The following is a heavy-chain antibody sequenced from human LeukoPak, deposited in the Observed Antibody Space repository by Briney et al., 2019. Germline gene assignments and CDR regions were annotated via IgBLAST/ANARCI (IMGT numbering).Heavy chain of an antibody. CDR1: GYTFTGYY. Sequence: GASVKVSCKASGYTFTGYYIHWVRQAPGQGLEWVGWINPHSGDTNYAQKLQGRVTMTTDTSTSTAYMELRSLRSDDTAVYYCARDTVVRGVIMELGAFDIWGQGTMVTVSS. D-gene: IGHD3-10*01. CDR2: INPHSGDT. J-gene: IGHJ3*02. CDR3: ARDTVVRGVIMELGAFDI. V-gene: IGHV1-18*04.